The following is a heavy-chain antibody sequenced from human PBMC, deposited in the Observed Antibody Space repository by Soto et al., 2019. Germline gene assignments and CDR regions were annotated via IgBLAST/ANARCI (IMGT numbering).Heavy chain of an antibody. CDR3: GRDGGYQRFDY. CDR2: INPSGGNI. Sequence: QVQLVQSGAEVKKPGASVKVYCKASGYTFTTYYIDWVRQAPGQGLEWMGIINPSGGNITYAQKFQGRVTMTRDTSTSTVYMKLSSLRSEDTAVNYCGRDGGYQRFDYWGQGALVIVSP. D-gene: IGHD2-2*01. V-gene: IGHV1-46*03. CDR1: GYTFTTYY. J-gene: IGHJ4*02.